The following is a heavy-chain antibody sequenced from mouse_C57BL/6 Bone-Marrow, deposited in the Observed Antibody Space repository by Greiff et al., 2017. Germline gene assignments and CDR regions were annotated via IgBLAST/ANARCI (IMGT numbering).Heavy chain of an antibody. V-gene: IGHV1-58*01. D-gene: IGHD1-1*01. Sequence: EVKLQESGAELVRPGSSVKMSCKTSGYTFTSYGINWVKQRPGQGLEWIGYIYIGNGYTEYNEKFKGKATLTSDTSSSTAYMQLSSLTSEDSAIYFCASPNYYGSSSAWFAYWGQGTLVTVSA. CDR2: IYIGNGYT. CDR3: ASPNYYGSSSAWFAY. J-gene: IGHJ3*01. CDR1: GYTFTSYG.